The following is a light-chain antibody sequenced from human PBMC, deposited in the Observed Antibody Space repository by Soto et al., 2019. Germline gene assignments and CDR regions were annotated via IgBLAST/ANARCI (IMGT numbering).Light chain of an antibody. CDR1: HYIYSN. V-gene: IGKV3-15*01. Sequence: EIVMTQSPATLSVSPGERATLSCTASHYIYSNVAWFQQRPGQAPRLLIYRASTRATGTPARFSGSGSGTEFTLTITSLQSEDFALCYCQQYHNLWTFGQGTEVEIK. CDR2: RAS. J-gene: IGKJ1*01. CDR3: QQYHNLWT.